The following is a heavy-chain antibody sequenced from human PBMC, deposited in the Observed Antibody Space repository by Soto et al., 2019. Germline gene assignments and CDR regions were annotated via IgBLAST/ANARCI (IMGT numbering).Heavy chain of an antibody. V-gene: IGHV1-18*01. CDR2: INGYNGNT. J-gene: IGHJ6*02. CDR1: GYTFTRYG. Sequence: QVQLVQSGAEVKKPGASVKVSCKASGYTFTRYGINWVRQARGQGLEWMGWINGYNGNTKHAQKLQGRVTMTTDTTTSTAHMELRSLTSDDTAVYYCAREGDYPYYFYGMDVWGQGTTVTVSS. CDR3: AREGDYPYYFYGMDV. D-gene: IGHD2-21*01.